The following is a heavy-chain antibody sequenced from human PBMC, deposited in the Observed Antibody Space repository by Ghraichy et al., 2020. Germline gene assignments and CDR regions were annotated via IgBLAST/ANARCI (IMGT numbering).Heavy chain of an antibody. V-gene: IGHV1-2*02. CDR3: VRGGLTLYDSLDI. CDR1: GYTFTDYY. J-gene: IGHJ3*02. CDR2: TNPNSGGS. Sequence: ASVKVSCEASGYTFTDYYIHWVRQAPGQGLEWMGWTNPNSGGSNYAQKFQGRVTMTRDTSITTAYMELNRLRSDDTAVYSCVRGGLTLYDSLDIWGQGTMVTVSS. D-gene: IGHD2-8*01.